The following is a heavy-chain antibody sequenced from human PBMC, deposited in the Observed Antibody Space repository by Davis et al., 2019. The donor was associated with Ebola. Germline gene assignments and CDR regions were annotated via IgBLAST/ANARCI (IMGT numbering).Heavy chain of an antibody. CDR3: AREKSGPRDYNWFDP. J-gene: IGHJ5*02. V-gene: IGHV4-31*03. Sequence: MPSETLSLTCTVSGDSINNGGYYWSWIRQHPGKGLEWIGYIHYSGNTYYNPSLKSRGHISVDTSKNQFSLKLSSVTAADTAVYFCAREKSGPRDYNWFDPWGQGTPVTVSS. CDR2: IHYSGNT. D-gene: IGHD3-10*01. CDR1: GDSINNGGYY.